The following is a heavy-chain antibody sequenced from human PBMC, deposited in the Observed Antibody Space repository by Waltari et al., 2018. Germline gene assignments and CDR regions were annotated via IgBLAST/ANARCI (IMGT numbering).Heavy chain of an antibody. D-gene: IGHD3-10*01. CDR3: AGETGATDAFDI. CDR1: GYTFTGYY. V-gene: IGHV1-2*02. Sequence: QVQLVQSGAEVKKPGASVNVSCKASGYTFTGYYLPCVRQAPGPGVEWMGWINPNSGGTNYAQKFQGRVTMTRDTSISTAYMELSRLRSDDTAVYYCAGETGATDAFDIWGQGTMVTVSS. J-gene: IGHJ3*02. CDR2: INPNSGGT.